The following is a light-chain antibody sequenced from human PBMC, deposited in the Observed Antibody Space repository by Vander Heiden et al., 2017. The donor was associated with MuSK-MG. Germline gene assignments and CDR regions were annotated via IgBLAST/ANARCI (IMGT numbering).Light chain of an antibody. CDR1: QSLSSN. CDR2: DAS. V-gene: IGKV3-15*01. Sequence: EMVMTQSPATLSVSPGERANLSCRASQSLSSNLAWYQQKPGQTPRLLIYDASTRATGVPARFSGSGSGTEFTLTISSLQSEEFAVYYCQQDNSCPRTFGQGTKMEIK. J-gene: IGKJ2*02. CDR3: QQDNSCPRT.